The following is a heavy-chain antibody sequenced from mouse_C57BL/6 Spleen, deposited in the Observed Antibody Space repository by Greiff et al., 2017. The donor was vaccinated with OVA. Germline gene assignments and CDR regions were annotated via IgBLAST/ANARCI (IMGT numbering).Heavy chain of an antibody. CDR2: ISSGGSYT. CDR3: ARHDYDRAWFAY. V-gene: IGHV5-6*01. D-gene: IGHD2-4*01. CDR1: GFTFSSYG. Sequence: EVKLMESGGDLVKPGGSLKLSCAASGFTFSSYGMSWVRQTPDKRLEWVATISSGGSYTYYPDSVKGRFTISRDNAKNTLYLQMSSLKSEDTAMYYCARHDYDRAWFAYWGQGTLVTVSA. J-gene: IGHJ3*01.